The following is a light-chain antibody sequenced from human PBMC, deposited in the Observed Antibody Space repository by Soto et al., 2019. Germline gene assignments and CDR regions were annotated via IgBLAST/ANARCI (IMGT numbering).Light chain of an antibody. V-gene: IGLV2-14*01. CDR1: RSDVGGYNY. Sequence: QSALTQPASVSGSPGQSITISCTGTRSDVGGYNYVSWYQQHPGKAPKLMIYDVSNRPSGVSYRFSGSKSGNTASLTISGLQAEDEADYYCSSYVSSSTYVVFGGGTKLTVL. J-gene: IGLJ2*01. CDR3: SSYVSSSTYVV. CDR2: DVS.